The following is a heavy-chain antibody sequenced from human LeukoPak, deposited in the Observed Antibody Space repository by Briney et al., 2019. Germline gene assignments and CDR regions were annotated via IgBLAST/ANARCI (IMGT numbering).Heavy chain of an antibody. Sequence: ASVKVSCKASGFTFTTDGITWVRQAPGQGLEWMGWISAYNGNTNYAQKFQGRVTMTTDTSTTTAYMELRSLRSDDTAVYYCAKLGVSGYFDYWGQGSLVTVSS. CDR3: AKLGVSGYFDY. CDR2: ISAYNGNT. J-gene: IGHJ4*02. V-gene: IGHV1-18*04. D-gene: IGHD1-26*01. CDR1: GFTFTTDG.